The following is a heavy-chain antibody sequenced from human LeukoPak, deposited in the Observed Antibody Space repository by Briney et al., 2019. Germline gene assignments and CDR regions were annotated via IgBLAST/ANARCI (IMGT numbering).Heavy chain of an antibody. D-gene: IGHD3-22*01. J-gene: IGHJ4*02. Sequence: GSLRLSCAPSRFTFQSNSITWVGQAPGQGLECVPVSYSGGTTYYADSLKGRFTITRDNSKNKLYLQMNSLRAEDTAVYYCATAAYGISGSLDYWGQGTLVTVSS. V-gene: IGHV3-53*01. CDR3: ATAAYGISGSLDY. CDR2: SYSGGTT. CDR1: RFTFQSNS.